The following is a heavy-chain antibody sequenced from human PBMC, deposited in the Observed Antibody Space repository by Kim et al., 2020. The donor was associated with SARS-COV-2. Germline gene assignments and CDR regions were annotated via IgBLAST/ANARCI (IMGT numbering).Heavy chain of an antibody. J-gene: IGHJ5*02. Sequence: ASVKVSCKASGYTFTSYGISWVRQAPGQGLEWMGWISAYNGNTNYAQKLQGRVTMTTDTSTSTAYMELRSLRSDDTAVYYCARHKGNRWGVHPDWFDPWGQGTLVTVSS. CDR2: ISAYNGNT. CDR1: GYTFTSYG. CDR3: ARHKGNRWGVHPDWFDP. D-gene: IGHD1-26*01. V-gene: IGHV1-18*01.